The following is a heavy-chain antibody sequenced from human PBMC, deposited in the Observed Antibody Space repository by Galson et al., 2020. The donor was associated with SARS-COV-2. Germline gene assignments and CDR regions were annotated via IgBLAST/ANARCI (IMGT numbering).Heavy chain of an antibody. Sequence: PSETLSLTCAVSGGSIGSSSYYWGWIRQPPGKGLEWIGSIYYSGSTYYNPSLKSRVTISVDTSKNQFSLKLSSVTAADTAVYYCATPPGGAEYFQHWGQGTLVTVSS. V-gene: IGHV4-39*01. CDR1: GGSIGSSSYY. CDR3: ATPPGGAEYFQH. D-gene: IGHD3-10*01. CDR2: IYYSGST. J-gene: IGHJ1*01.